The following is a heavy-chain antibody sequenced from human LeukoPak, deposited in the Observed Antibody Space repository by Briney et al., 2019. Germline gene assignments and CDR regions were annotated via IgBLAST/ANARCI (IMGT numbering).Heavy chain of an antibody. CDR2: ISLISGSI. CDR3: AKDGPSDRKMATSTTKYGMDV. J-gene: IGHJ6*02. V-gene: IGHV3-9*01. D-gene: IGHD5-24*01. Sequence: GRSLRLSCSASGFTLGCYAMHWVRPAPPKDLAGVSGISLISGSIGYADSVKGRFTIYRDNAKNSLYLQMNSLRAEDTALYYCAKDGPSDRKMATSTTKYGMDVWGQGTTVTVSS. CDR1: GFTLGCYA.